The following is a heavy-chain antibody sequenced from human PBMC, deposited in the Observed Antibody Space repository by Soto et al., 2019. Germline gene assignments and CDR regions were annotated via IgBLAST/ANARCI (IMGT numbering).Heavy chain of an antibody. CDR2: IWYDGSNK. D-gene: IGHD6-6*01. Sequence: GGSLRLSCAASGFTFSSYGMHWFRQAPGKGLEWVAVIWYDGSNKYYADSVKGRFTISRDNSKNTLYLQMNSLRAEDTAVYYCARGFSSSSPFDYWGQGTLVTVSS. CDR3: ARGFSSSSPFDY. CDR1: GFTFSSYG. J-gene: IGHJ4*02. V-gene: IGHV3-33*01.